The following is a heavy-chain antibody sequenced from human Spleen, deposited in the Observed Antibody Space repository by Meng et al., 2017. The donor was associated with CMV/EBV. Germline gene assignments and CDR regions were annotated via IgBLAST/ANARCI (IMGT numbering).Heavy chain of an antibody. CDR3: ARDVAAGGNRFDT. CDR1: GGSVSSANYY. J-gene: IGHJ5*02. Sequence: SETLSLTCTVSGGSVSSANYYWSWIRQPPGKGLEWLGYIFYTGSTSYNPSLKSRITISVDTSKNQFSLKLNSVTAAATAVYYCARDVAAGGNRFDTWGQGALVTVSS. CDR2: IFYTGST. D-gene: IGHD2-15*01. V-gene: IGHV4-61*01.